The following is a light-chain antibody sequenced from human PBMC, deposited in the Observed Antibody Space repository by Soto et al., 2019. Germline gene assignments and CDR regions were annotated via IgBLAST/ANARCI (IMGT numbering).Light chain of an antibody. CDR3: QQTFSAPGT. CDR2: VTS. CDR1: QNITKF. Sequence: DIQMTQSPSSLSASVGDRVSVTCRTSQNITKFLNWYQEKSGKAPKVLIYVTSNLENGVPSRFSGSGSGTHFTLSISSLQPEDFATYYCQQTFSAPGTFGPGTRVEVK. J-gene: IGKJ1*01. V-gene: IGKV1-39*01.